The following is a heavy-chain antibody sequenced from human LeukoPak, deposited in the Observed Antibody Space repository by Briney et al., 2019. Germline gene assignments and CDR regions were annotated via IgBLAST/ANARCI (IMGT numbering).Heavy chain of an antibody. D-gene: IGHD3-9*01. CDR2: ISGDGTII. CDR1: GFTLIDY. Sequence: GGSLRLSCAASGFTLIDYMSWIRQTPGKGLEWVSYISGDGTIIYYADSVRGRFTISRDNAKNSLYLQINSLRAEDTAVYYCPTETGYWGQGTLVTVSS. V-gene: IGHV3-11*01. J-gene: IGHJ4*02. CDR3: PTETGY.